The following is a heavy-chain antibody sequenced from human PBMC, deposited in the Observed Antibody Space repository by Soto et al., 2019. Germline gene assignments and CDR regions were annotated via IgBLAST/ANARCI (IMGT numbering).Heavy chain of an antibody. CDR1: GFTFNNFW. Sequence: TGGFLRLSCAASGFTFNNFWIHWVRQVPGKGLVWVSHINSDGSTTNYADSVRGRFTVSRDNAKNTVYLQMNSLRADDTAVYYCARRYAYSYSPDYWGQGTRVTVSS. D-gene: IGHD2-21*01. J-gene: IGHJ4*02. V-gene: IGHV3-74*01. CDR3: ARRYAYSYSPDY. CDR2: INSDGSTT.